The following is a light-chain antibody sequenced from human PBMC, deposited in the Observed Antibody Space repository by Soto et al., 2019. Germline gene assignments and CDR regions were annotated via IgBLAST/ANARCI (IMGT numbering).Light chain of an antibody. J-gene: IGKJ1*01. Sequence: EIVMTQSPATLSVSPGGRATLSCRASQSISDTLAWYQQKPCQAPRLLIHGPSTRATGFPARFSGSGSGTDFTLTISSLQSEDFAVYYCQKYNNWPWTFGQGTKVEIK. V-gene: IGKV3-15*01. CDR2: GPS. CDR1: QSISDT. CDR3: QKYNNWPWT.